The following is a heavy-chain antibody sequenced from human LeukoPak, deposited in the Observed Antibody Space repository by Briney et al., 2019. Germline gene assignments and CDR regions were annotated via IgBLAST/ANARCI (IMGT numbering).Heavy chain of an antibody. CDR3: GKTDIYFNSIDY. CDR1: GVSISSSEW. Sequence: KASETLSLTCAVSGVSISSSEWWIWVRQPPGQGLEWIGEIHRAGRTRYNPSLKSRVTMSMDYSKNQFSLNLSSVTAADTAIYYCGKTDIYFNSIDYWGPGSLVTVSS. CDR2: IHRAGRT. V-gene: IGHV4-4*02. D-gene: IGHD3-9*01. J-gene: IGHJ4*02.